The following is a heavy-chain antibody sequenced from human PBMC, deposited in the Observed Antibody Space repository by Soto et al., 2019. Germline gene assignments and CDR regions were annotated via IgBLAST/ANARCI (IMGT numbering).Heavy chain of an antibody. V-gene: IGHV3-21*01. CDR1: GFTFSSYS. CDR2: ISSSSSYI. CDR3: ARDQCSGGSCYFYDKAPIDY. J-gene: IGHJ4*02. D-gene: IGHD2-15*01. Sequence: GGSLRLSCAASGFTFSSYSMNWVRQAPGKGLGWVSSISSSSSYIHYADSVKGRFTISRDNAKNSLYLQMNSLRAEDTAVYYCARDQCSGGSCYFYDKAPIDYWGQGTLVTVSS.